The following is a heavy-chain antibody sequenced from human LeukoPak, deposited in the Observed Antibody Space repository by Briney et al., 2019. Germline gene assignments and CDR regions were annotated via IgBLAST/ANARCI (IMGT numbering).Heavy chain of an antibody. CDR2: IGPTGSDR. V-gene: IGHV3-21*06. Sequence: GGSLRLSCAASGFTFSSYSMNWVRQAPGKGLEWVASIGPTGSDRYHADSIKSRFTISRDNANNFLYLQMNSLRAEDTAVYYCATETNGRHYDYWGQGTLLTVSS. D-gene: IGHD1-14*01. CDR1: GFTFSSYS. J-gene: IGHJ4*02. CDR3: ATETNGRHYDY.